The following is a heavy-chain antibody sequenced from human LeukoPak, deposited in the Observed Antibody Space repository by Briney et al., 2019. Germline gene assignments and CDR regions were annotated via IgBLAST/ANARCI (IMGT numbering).Heavy chain of an antibody. V-gene: IGHV4-59*01. CDR2: IYYSGST. J-gene: IGHJ5*02. D-gene: IGHD6-19*01. Sequence: SETLSLTCTVSGGSISSYYWSWIRQPPGKGLEWIGYIYYSGSTNYNPSLKSRVTISVDTSKNQFSLKLSSVTAADTAVYYCVRGVVAGPTTPRWFDPWGQGTLVTVSS. CDR1: GGSISSYY. CDR3: VRGVVAGPTTPRWFDP.